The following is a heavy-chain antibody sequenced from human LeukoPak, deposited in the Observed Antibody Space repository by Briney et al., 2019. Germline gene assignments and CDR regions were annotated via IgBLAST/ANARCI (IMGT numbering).Heavy chain of an antibody. V-gene: IGHV5-10-1*01. D-gene: IGHD6-19*01. CDR3: ARGIAVAGTAQDY. Sequence: GASLQISCEGSGYIFTNYWINWGRQVPGKGGEWGGRIDPGDSYNNYSPSFQRHVTISADRSISTAYLQWSSLKASDTAMYYCARGIAVAGTAQDYWGQGTLVTVSS. CDR1: GYIFTNYW. J-gene: IGHJ4*02. CDR2: IDPGDSYN.